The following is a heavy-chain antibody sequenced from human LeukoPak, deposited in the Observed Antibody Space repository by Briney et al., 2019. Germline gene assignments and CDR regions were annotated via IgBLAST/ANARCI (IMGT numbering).Heavy chain of an antibody. V-gene: IGHV1-2*02. CDR1: GYTFTGYY. Sequence: ASVKVSCKASGYTFTGYYMHWVRQAPGQGLEWMGWINPNSGGTNYAQKFQGRVTMTRDTSISTAYMELSRLRSDDTAVYYCARGGIHYYGSGGALEYYYYYYMDVWGKGTTVTISS. J-gene: IGHJ6*03. CDR2: INPNSGGT. CDR3: ARGGIHYYGSGGALEYYYYYYMDV. D-gene: IGHD3-10*01.